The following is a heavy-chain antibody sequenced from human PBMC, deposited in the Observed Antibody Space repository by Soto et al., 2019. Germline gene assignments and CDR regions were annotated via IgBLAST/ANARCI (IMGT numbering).Heavy chain of an antibody. Sequence: SETLSLTCKVSGSSVSSGSYYWSWIRQPPGKGLEWIGYIYYTGTSDYNPSLKSRVTISIDTSKNQISLNLNSVTAADTAVYYCARALSTNEGWFDPWGQGRLVTVSS. D-gene: IGHD2-8*01. V-gene: IGHV4-61*01. CDR2: IYYTGTS. CDR3: ARALSTNEGWFDP. CDR1: GSSVSSGSYY. J-gene: IGHJ5*02.